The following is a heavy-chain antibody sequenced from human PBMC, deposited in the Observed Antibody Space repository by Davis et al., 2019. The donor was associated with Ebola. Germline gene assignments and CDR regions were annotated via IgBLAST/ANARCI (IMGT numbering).Heavy chain of an antibody. CDR2: MNPNSGNT. V-gene: IGHV1-8*01. CDR3: ARRVGARSGFDS. CDR1: GYTFTSYD. D-gene: IGHD1-26*01. J-gene: IGHJ4*02. Sequence: AASVTVSCKASGYTFTSYDINWARHATGQGLEWMGWMNPNSGNTGYAQKFQGRITMTRNISISTAYMELSSLRSDDTAVYYCARRVGARSGFDSWGQGSLVTVSS.